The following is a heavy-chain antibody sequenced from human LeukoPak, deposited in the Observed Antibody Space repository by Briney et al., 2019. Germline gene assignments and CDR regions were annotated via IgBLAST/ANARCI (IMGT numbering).Heavy chain of an antibody. CDR3: ARGGSSSWRIGYYFDY. J-gene: IGHJ4*02. CDR1: GGSMSSYY. D-gene: IGHD6-13*01. V-gene: IGHV4-59*01. CDR2: IYSSGST. Sequence: SETLSLTCIVSGGSMSSYYWSWIRQPPGQGLEWIGFIYSSGSTNYNPSLKSRVAISVDTSKNHFSLKLSSVTAADTAVYYCARGGSSSWRIGYYFDYWGQGTLVTVSS.